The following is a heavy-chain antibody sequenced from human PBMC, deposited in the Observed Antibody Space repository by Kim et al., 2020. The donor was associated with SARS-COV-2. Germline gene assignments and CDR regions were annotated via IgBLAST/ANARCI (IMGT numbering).Heavy chain of an antibody. CDR3: ARVPEYSSSSRPFDY. D-gene: IGHD6-6*01. CDR2: ISSSSSYI. J-gene: IGHJ4*02. CDR1: GFTFSSYS. Sequence: GGSLRLSCAASGFTFSSYSMNWVRQAPGKGLEWVSSISSSSSYIYYADSVKGRFTISRDNAKNSLYLQMNSLRAEDTAVYYCARVPEYSSSSRPFDYWGQGTLVTVSS. V-gene: IGHV3-21*01.